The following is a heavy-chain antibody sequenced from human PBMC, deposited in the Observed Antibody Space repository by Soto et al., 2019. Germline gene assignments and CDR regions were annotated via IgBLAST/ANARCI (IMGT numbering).Heavy chain of an antibody. D-gene: IGHD2-2*01. CDR2: INSDGSST. Sequence: PVGSLRLSCAASGFTFSSYWMHWVRQAPGKGLVWVSRINSDGSSTSYADSVKGRFTISRDNAKNTLYLQMKSLRAEDTAVYYCARGYCSSTSCIRGSNWFDPWGQGTLVTVSS. J-gene: IGHJ5*02. CDR3: ARGYCSSTSCIRGSNWFDP. V-gene: IGHV3-74*01. CDR1: GFTFSSYW.